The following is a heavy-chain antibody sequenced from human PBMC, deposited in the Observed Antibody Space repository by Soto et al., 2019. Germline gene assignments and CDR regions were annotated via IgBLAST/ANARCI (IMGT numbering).Heavy chain of an antibody. Sequence: EVQLLESGGGLVQPGGSLSLSCAASGFIFSNYAMSWVRQTPGKGLEWVSGISGSGRSTYYTASVKGRFTISRDNSKNTLYLQRNSLRAEDTAVYYCAGILRFLEAHWGQGTLVTFSS. CDR3: AGILRFLEAH. D-gene: IGHD3-3*01. CDR2: ISGSGRST. CDR1: GFIFSNYA. J-gene: IGHJ4*02. V-gene: IGHV3-23*01.